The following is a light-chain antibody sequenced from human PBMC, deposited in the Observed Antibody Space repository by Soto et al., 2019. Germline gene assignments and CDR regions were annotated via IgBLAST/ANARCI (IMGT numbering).Light chain of an antibody. CDR3: CSYSGLSTLYV. V-gene: IGLV2-14*03. CDR2: DVN. J-gene: IGLJ1*01. Sequence: QSALTQPASVSGSPGQSITISCSGTRSDVGTYDFVSWYQHHPGKAPKLMIYDVNTRPSGISNRFSGSKSGNTASLTISGLQAEDEADYYCCSYSGLSTLYVFGTGTKVTVL. CDR1: RSDVGTYDF.